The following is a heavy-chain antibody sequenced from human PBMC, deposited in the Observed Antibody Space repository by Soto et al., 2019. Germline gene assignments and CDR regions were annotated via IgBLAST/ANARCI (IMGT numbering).Heavy chain of an antibody. CDR1: GVSINSANW. D-gene: IGHD2-15*01. CDR3: ARYFGGGSCYLGAFEI. V-gene: IGHV4-4*02. Sequence: QMQLQESGPGLVKPSGTLSLTCTVSGVSINSANWWTWVRQSPGKGLEWIGEIYHSGSTNFNPSLKSRVTISVDNSKNQFYLELTSVTAADTAVYYCARYFGGGSCYLGAFEIWGQGTMVTVSS. J-gene: IGHJ3*02. CDR2: IYHSGST.